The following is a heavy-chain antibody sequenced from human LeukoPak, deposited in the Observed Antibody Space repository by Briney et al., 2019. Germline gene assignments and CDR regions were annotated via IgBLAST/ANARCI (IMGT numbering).Heavy chain of an antibody. CDR1: GFNFRTYA. CDR3: AKGNYGYYFDY. D-gene: IGHD4-17*01. CDR2: ISGSGGNT. Sequence: PGGSLRLSCAASGFNFRTYATSWVRQAPGKGLEWVSAISGSGGNTYYADSVKGRFTISRDNSKNTLYLQMNSLRAEDTAIYYCAKGNYGYYFDYWGQGTLVTVSS. V-gene: IGHV3-23*01. J-gene: IGHJ4*02.